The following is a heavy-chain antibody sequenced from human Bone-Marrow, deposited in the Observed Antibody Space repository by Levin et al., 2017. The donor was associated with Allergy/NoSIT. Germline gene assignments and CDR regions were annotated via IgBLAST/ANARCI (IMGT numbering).Heavy chain of an antibody. CDR2: IYHSGST. CDR1: GGSVSSGSYY. CDR3: ARGSYFGGLSFDC. D-gene: IGHD4-23*01. V-gene: IGHV4-61*01. Sequence: SETLSLTCTVSGGSVSSGSYYWSWIRQPPGKGLEWIAYIYHSGSTKYNPSLKSRATISLDTSRNQFSLRMTSLTAADTAVYYCARGSYFGGLSFDCWGKGTLVTVSS. J-gene: IGHJ4*02.